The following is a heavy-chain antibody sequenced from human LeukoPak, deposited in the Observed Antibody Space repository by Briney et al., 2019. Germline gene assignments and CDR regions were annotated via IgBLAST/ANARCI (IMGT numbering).Heavy chain of an antibody. CDR1: GFTFSTYG. D-gene: IGHD3-22*01. J-gene: IGHJ4*02. V-gene: IGHV3-33*01. CDR2: IWPNGSNK. CDR3: ARRGNYYDSSGYGRDFDY. Sequence: AGGSLRLSCAASGFTFSTYGMHWVRQAPGKGLEWVAVIWPNGSNKYHADSVKGRFTISRDNAKNSLYLQMNSLRAEDTAVYYCARRGNYYDSSGYGRDFDYWGQGTLVTVSS.